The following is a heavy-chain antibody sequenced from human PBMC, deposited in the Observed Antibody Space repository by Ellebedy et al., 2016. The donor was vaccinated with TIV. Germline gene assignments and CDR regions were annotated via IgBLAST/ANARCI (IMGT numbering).Heavy chain of an antibody. J-gene: IGHJ4*02. CDR3: ARSGTYARPSLFDY. CDR1: GGSFTSYY. D-gene: IGHD1-26*01. V-gene: IGHV4-34*01. CDR2: IDHRGTT. Sequence: SQTLSLTCAVYGGSFTSYYWSWIRPSPGKGLEWFGEIDHRGTTPYNPSLESRVIISVDTSKDQFSLKVRSVTAADTGIYYCARSGTYARPSLFDYWGRGKLVTVSS.